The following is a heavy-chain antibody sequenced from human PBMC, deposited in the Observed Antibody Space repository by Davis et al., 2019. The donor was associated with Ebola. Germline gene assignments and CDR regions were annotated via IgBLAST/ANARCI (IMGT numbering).Heavy chain of an antibody. Sequence: GSLRLSCTVSGGSISSYYWSWIRQPPGKGLEWIGSIYYSGSTYYNPSLKSRVTISVDTSKNQFSLKLSSVTAADTAVYYCARGGYSYGYNYYYGMDVWGQGTTVTVSS. CDR2: IYYSGST. D-gene: IGHD5-18*01. CDR1: GGSISSYY. V-gene: IGHV4-59*12. CDR3: ARGGYSYGYNYYYGMDV. J-gene: IGHJ6*02.